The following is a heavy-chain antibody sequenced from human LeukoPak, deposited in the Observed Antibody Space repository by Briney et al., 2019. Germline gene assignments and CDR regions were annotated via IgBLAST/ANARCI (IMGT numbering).Heavy chain of an antibody. Sequence: PGGSLRLSCSASGFTFSSYSMNWVRQAPGKGLEWVSYISSSSSTIYYADSVKGRFTIPRDNAKNSLYLQMNSLRAEDTAVYYCARDLSLVRGYYGSGPTDYWGQGTLVTVSS. D-gene: IGHD3-10*01. CDR1: GFTFSSYS. V-gene: IGHV3-48*04. J-gene: IGHJ4*02. CDR2: ISSSSSTI. CDR3: ARDLSLVRGYYGSGPTDY.